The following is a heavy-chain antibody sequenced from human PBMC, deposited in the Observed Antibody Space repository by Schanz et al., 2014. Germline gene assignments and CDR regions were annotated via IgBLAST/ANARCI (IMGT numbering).Heavy chain of an antibody. J-gene: IGHJ4*02. CDR3: AIIGVMVAVAGTRADS. Sequence: EVQLVESGGGLVKPGGSLGLSCVVSGFTVSSDHMSWVRQAPGKGLEWVSSISSSGSYIYYADSVKGRFSISRDNAKNSLFLQMNRLRAEDTALYYCAIIGVMVAVAGTRADSWGQGTLVTVSS. V-gene: IGHV3-21*01. CDR1: GFTVSSDH. CDR2: ISSSGSYI. D-gene: IGHD6-19*01.